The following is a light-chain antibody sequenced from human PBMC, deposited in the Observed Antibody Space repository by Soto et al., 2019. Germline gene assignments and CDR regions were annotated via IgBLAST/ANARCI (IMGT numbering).Light chain of an antibody. J-gene: IGKJ2*01. V-gene: IGKV1-5*01. Sequence: DIQMTQSPSTLSASVGDRVTTTCRASQSISSWLAWYQQRPGKAPKLLIYDASSLESGVPPRLSGSGFGTDFALTISSLQPDDFATYYCQQYSSYSQTFGQGTKLEIK. CDR2: DAS. CDR3: QQYSSYSQT. CDR1: QSISSW.